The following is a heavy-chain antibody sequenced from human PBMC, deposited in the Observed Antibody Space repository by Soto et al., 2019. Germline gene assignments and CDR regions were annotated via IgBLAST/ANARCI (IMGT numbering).Heavy chain of an antibody. CDR2: IYYSGDT. J-gene: IGHJ4*02. CDR3: ARDFGTFYSYSSGYHYRGYLDY. D-gene: IGHD3-22*01. V-gene: IGHV4-39*02. Sequence: SETLSLTCSVSGDSISSSGYYWGWNRQPPGKGLEWIGTIYYSGDTYYNPSLKSRVTISVDTSKNQFSLRLRSVTAADTAVYYCARDFGTFYSYSSGYHYRGYLDYWGQGTQVTVSA. CDR1: GDSISSSGYY.